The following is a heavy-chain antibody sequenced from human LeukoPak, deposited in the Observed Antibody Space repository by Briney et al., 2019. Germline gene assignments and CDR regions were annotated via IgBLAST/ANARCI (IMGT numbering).Heavy chain of an antibody. CDR1: GFTFSRYA. CDR2: ISSNGGST. J-gene: IGHJ4*02. D-gene: IGHD1-26*01. Sequence: GGSLRLSCAASGFTFSRYAMHWVRQAPGKGLEYVSAISSNGGSTYYANSVKGRFTISRGNSKNTLYLQMGSLRAEDMAVYYCAREETGSYAYWGQGTLVTVSS. CDR3: AREETGSYAY. V-gene: IGHV3-64*01.